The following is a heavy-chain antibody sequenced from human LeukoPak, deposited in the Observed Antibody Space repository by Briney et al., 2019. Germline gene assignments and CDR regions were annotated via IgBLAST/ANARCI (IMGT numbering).Heavy chain of an antibody. J-gene: IGHJ5*02. Sequence: SETLSLTCAVYGGSFSGYYWSWIRQPPGKGLEWIGEINHSGSTNYNPSLKSRVTISVDTSKNQFSLKLSSVTAADTAVYYCARGPPITMVRGVIYWFDPWGQGTLVTVSS. D-gene: IGHD3-10*01. V-gene: IGHV4-34*01. CDR2: INHSGST. CDR3: ARGPPITMVRGVIYWFDP. CDR1: GGSFSGYY.